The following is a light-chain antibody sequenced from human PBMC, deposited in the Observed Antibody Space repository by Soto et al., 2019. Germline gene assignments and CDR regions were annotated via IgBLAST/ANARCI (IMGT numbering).Light chain of an antibody. J-gene: IGLJ1*01. CDR3: SSLAAVYNNLYV. CDR2: EVP. CDR1: KSDDESYNF. V-gene: IGLV2-8*01. Sequence: QPVPAERRAATGSPYRWSPISSTGNKSDDESYNFNSWYQQHLGKAPKLMTFEVPKRHSRYPNRYSGSQSGNTSSLTVSVLQVFVEAEYCCSSLAAVYNNLYVCGTGIKVTVL.